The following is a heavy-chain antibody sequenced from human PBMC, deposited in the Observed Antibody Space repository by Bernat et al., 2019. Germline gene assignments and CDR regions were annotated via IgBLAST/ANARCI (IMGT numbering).Heavy chain of an antibody. J-gene: IGHJ2*01. Sequence: EVQLVESGGGLVKPGGSLRLSYAASGFTFSNAWMSWVRQAPGKGLEWVGRIKSKTDGGTTDYAAPVKGRFTISRDDSKNTLYLQMNSLKTEDTAVYYCTTGAVAARSYWYFDLWGRGTLVTVSS. V-gene: IGHV3-15*01. CDR3: TTGAVAARSYWYFDL. CDR2: IKSKTDGGTT. CDR1: GFTFSNAW. D-gene: IGHD6-19*01.